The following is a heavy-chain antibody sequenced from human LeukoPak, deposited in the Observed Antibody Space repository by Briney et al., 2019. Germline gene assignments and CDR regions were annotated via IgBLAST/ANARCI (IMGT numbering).Heavy chain of an antibody. CDR2: IIPIFGTA. Sequence: GASVKVSCKASGGTFSSYAISWVRQAPGQGLEWMGRIIPIFGTANYAQKFQGRVTITTDESTSTAYMELSSLRPEDTAVYYCARDVIGGDQYYYYMDVWGKGTTVTVSS. CDR3: ARDVIGGDQYYYYMDV. J-gene: IGHJ6*03. CDR1: GGTFSSYA. D-gene: IGHD4-17*01. V-gene: IGHV1-69*05.